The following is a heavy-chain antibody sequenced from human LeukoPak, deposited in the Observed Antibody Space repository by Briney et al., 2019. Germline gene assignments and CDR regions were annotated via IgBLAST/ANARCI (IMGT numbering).Heavy chain of an antibody. J-gene: IGHJ4*02. CDR1: GFTFSSYS. Sequence: GGSLRLSCAASGFTFSSYSMNWVRQAPGKGLEWVSSISSSSSYIYYADSVRGRFTISRDNAKNSLYLQMNSLRAEDTAVYYCARGGSVVFGYWGQGTLVTVSS. CDR3: ARGGSVVFGY. CDR2: ISSSSSYI. D-gene: IGHD3-10*01. V-gene: IGHV3-21*01.